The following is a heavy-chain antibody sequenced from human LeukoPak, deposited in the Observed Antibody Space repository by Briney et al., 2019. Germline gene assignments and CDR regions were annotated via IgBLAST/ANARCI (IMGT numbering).Heavy chain of an antibody. CDR2: IQYDGSKK. Sequence: QSGGSLRLSCVASGFTFSSNGMRWVRQAPGKGLEWVTFIQYDGSKKYYADSVKGRFTISRDNSKNTLYLQMNSQRAEDTAVYYCVRDHHRRHYDSQARDTFDIWGQGTMVTVSS. J-gene: IGHJ3*02. CDR3: VRDHHRRHYDSQARDTFDI. V-gene: IGHV3-30*02. D-gene: IGHD3-22*01. CDR1: GFTFSSNG.